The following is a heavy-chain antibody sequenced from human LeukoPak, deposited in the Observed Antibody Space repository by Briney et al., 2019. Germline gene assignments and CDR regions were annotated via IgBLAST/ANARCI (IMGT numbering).Heavy chain of an antibody. CDR3: ARGIHLIVY. D-gene: IGHD5-18*01. CDR2: ISSSSSTI. J-gene: IGHJ4*02. V-gene: IGHV3-48*01. Sequence: GGSLRLSCAASGFTFSSSSMTWVRQAPGKGLEWVSYISSSSSTIYYADSVKGRFTISRDNAKNSPYLQMNSLRAEDTAVYYCARGIHLIVYWGQGTLVTVSS. CDR1: GFTFSSSS.